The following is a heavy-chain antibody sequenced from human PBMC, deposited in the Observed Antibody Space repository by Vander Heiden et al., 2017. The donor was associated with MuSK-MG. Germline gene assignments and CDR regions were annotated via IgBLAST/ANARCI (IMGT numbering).Heavy chain of an antibody. J-gene: IGHJ4*02. CDR1: GGSVSSGSYY. D-gene: IGHD3-10*01. CDR3: ASNYGSGSYLDY. Sequence: QVQLQESGPGLVKPPETLSLTCTVSGGSVSSGSYYWSWIRQPPGKGLEWIGNIYYSGSTNYNPSLKSRVTISVDTSKNQFSLKLSSVTAADTAVYYCASNYGSGSYLDYWGQGTLVTVSS. V-gene: IGHV4-61*01. CDR2: IYYSGST.